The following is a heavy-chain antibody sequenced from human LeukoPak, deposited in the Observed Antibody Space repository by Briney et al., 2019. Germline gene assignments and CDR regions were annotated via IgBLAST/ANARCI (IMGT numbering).Heavy chain of an antibody. CDR1: GGSFSGYY. J-gene: IGHJ5*02. V-gene: IGHV4-34*01. CDR2: INHSGST. D-gene: IGHD6-6*01. CDR3: ARKYPDHWFDP. Sequence: SETLSLTCAVYGGSFSGYYWSWIRQPPGKGLEWIGEINHSGSTNYNPSLKSRVTISVDTSKNQFSLKLTALTAADTAMYYCARKYPDHWFDPWGQGTLVTVSS.